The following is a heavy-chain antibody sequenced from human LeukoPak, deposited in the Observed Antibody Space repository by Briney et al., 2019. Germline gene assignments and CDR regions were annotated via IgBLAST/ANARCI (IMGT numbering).Heavy chain of an antibody. CDR3: AREDPRAAGAYYGMDV. Sequence: SETLSLTRTVSGGSISRGGYYWSWIRQHPGKGLEWIGYIYYSGTTYYNPSLKSRVTISVDTSKNQFSLKLSSVTAADTAVYYCAREDPRAAGAYYGMDVWGQGTTVTVSS. D-gene: IGHD3-10*01. V-gene: IGHV4-31*03. CDR2: IYYSGTT. CDR1: GGSISRGGYY. J-gene: IGHJ6*02.